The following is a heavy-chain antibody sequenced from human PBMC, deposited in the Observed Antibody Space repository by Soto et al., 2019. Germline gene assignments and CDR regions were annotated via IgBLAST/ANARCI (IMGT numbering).Heavy chain of an antibody. CDR1: GGSISSYY. Sequence: QVQLQESGPGLVKPSETLSLTCTVSGGSISSYYWSWIRQPPGKGLEWIGYIYYSGSTNYNPSLKSRVTISVDTSKNQFSLKLGSVTAADTAVYYCARLGESWWLPAFDIWGQGTMVTVSS. CDR2: IYYSGST. CDR3: ARLGESWWLPAFDI. D-gene: IGHD2-15*01. J-gene: IGHJ3*02. V-gene: IGHV4-59*08.